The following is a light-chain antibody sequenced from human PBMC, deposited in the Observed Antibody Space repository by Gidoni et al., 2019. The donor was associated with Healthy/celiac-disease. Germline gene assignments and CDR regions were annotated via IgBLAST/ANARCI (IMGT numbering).Light chain of an antibody. CDR2: AAS. J-gene: IGKJ4*01. CDR3: QQYGSSPLT. Sequence: EIVLTPSPGTLSLSPGERATLSCRASQSVSSSYLAWYQQQPGQAPRLLIYAASSRATGIPDRFSGSGSGTDFTLTISRLEPEDFAVYYCQQYGSSPLTFGGXTKVEIK. V-gene: IGKV3-20*01. CDR1: QSVSSSY.